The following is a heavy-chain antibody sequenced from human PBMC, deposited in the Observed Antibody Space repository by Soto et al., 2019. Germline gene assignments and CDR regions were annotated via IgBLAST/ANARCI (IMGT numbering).Heavy chain of an antibody. Sequence: GESLKISCKGSGYSCTNYWIGWVRQMPGKGLEWMGIIYPGDSDTRYSPSFQGQVTISADKSISTAYLQWSSLKASDTAMYYCARSTDIVLVPAAPHYGMDVWGQGTTVTVS. J-gene: IGHJ6*02. CDR1: GYSCTNYW. CDR3: ARSTDIVLVPAAPHYGMDV. CDR2: IYPGDSDT. V-gene: IGHV5-51*01. D-gene: IGHD2-2*01.